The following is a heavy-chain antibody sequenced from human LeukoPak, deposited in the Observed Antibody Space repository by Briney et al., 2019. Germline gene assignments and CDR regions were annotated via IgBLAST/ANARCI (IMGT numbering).Heavy chain of an antibody. CDR1: GFTFSSYG. Sequence: GGSLRLSCAASGFTFSSYGMHWVRQAPAPGLEWEAVISYDGSNNYYADSVTGPFTISKENSKNTLYLQSNSRRAEDTAVYYWAKLGDEGRYDSSGYYSFDYWGQGTLFTVPS. CDR3: AKLGDEGRYDSSGYYSFDY. V-gene: IGHV3-30*18. J-gene: IGHJ4*02. D-gene: IGHD3-22*01. CDR2: ISYDGSNN.